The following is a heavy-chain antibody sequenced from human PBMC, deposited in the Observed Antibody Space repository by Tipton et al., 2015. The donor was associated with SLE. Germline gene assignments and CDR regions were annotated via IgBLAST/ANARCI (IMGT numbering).Heavy chain of an antibody. J-gene: IGHJ4*02. V-gene: IGHV4-59*01. CDR2: IYYSGST. CDR3: ARFSDSGVVIPYYFDY. Sequence: TLSLTCTVSGGSISSYYWGWIRQPPGKGLEWIGYIYYSGSTNYNPSLKSRVTISVDTSKNQFSLKLSSVTAADTAVYYCARFSDSGVVIPYYFDYWGQGTLVTVSS. D-gene: IGHD3-3*01. CDR1: GGSISSYY.